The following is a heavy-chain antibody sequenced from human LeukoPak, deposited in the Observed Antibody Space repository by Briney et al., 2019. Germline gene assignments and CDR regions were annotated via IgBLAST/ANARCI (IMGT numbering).Heavy chain of an antibody. J-gene: IGHJ6*02. D-gene: IGHD3-3*01. CDR2: IYTSGST. CDR3: ARDQEWPKRYYYYYSGMDV. Sequence: SETLSLTCTVSGGSISSYYWSWIRQPDGKGLELIGRIYTSGSTNYNPSLKSRVTMSVDTSKNQFSLKLSSVTAADTAVYYCARDQEWPKRYYYYYSGMDVWGQGTTVTVSS. V-gene: IGHV4-4*07. CDR1: GGSISSYY.